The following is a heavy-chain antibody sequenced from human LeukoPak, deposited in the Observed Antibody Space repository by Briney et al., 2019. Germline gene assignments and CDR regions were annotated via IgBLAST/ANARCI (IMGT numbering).Heavy chain of an antibody. CDR2: INPSGGTT. Sequence: ASVKVSCKASGYTFIGYYMHWVRQAPGQVPEWMGMINPSGGTTDYAQRFQGRLTVTRDTSTTTVYMELSSLRSEDTAVYYCTRAGVSLRFLEWFDAFDIWGQGTIVTVSS. CDR3: TRAGVSLRFLEWFDAFDI. J-gene: IGHJ3*02. D-gene: IGHD3-3*01. V-gene: IGHV1-46*03. CDR1: GYTFIGYY.